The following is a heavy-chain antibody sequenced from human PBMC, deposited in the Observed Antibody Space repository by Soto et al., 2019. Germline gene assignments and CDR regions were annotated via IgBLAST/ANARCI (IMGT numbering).Heavy chain of an antibody. CDR3: AKESHPWVSPWFDP. D-gene: IGHD2-8*01. V-gene: IGHV3-23*01. J-gene: IGHJ5*02. CDR1: GFTFSSYA. Sequence: GGSLRLSCAASGFTFSSYAMSWVRQAPGKGLEWVSAISGSGGSTYYADSVKGRFTISRDNSKNTLYLQMNSLRAEDTAVCYYAKESHPWVSPWFDPWGQGTLVTVSS. CDR2: ISGSGGST.